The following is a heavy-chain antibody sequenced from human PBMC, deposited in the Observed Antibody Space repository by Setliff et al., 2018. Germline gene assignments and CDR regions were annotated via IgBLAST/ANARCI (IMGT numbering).Heavy chain of an antibody. V-gene: IGHV1-18*01. CDR3: ATRRAARSPLTG. Sequence: ASVKVSCKASGYTFSSYGISWVRQAPGQGLEWMGWISAYNGNTNYAQKFQGRVTMTTDTSTSTGYMELRSLRPDDTAVYYCATRRAARSPLTGWGQGTLVTAPQ. J-gene: IGHJ4*02. D-gene: IGHD6-6*01. CDR2: ISAYNGNT. CDR1: GYTFSSYG.